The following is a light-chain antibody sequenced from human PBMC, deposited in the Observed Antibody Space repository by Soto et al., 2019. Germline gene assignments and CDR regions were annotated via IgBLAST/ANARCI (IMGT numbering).Light chain of an antibody. V-gene: IGKV1-5*01. J-gene: IGKJ5*01. CDR3: QQLNTYPIT. CDR2: DAS. CDR1: EKINKW. Sequence: DIQMTQSPSTLSASVGDRVTITCRASEKINKWLAWYQQKPGKAPKLLISDASSLESGVPSRFSGIGSGTDLTLTISSLQPEDVETYYCQQLNTYPITFGQGTRLDIK.